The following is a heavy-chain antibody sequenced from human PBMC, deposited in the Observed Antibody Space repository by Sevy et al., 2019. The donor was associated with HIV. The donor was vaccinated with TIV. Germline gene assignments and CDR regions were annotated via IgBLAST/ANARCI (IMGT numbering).Heavy chain of an antibody. CDR3: ASLSHFYHYMDV. J-gene: IGHJ6*03. V-gene: IGHV4-39*02. CDR2: LYYEGTT. CDR1: GGSISSISNY. Sequence: SEILSLTCGVSGGSISSISNYWGWIRQPPGRELEWIGSLYYEGTTYYNPSLQSRVRISGNTSKNLFSLDLTSVIAADTAVYYCASLSHFYHYMDVWGKGTTVTVSS.